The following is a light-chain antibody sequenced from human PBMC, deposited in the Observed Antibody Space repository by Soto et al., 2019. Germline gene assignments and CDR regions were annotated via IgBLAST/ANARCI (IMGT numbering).Light chain of an antibody. Sequence: DIQMTQSPSSLSASVGDTVTITCRASQTILTYLKWYQQKPGKAPKLLIYAASSLQSGVPSRFSGGGSATDFTLTISSLQPEDFATYYWQQSFGTTWTFGRGTKVDIK. CDR1: QTILTY. J-gene: IGKJ1*01. CDR2: AAS. CDR3: QQSFGTTWT. V-gene: IGKV1-39*01.